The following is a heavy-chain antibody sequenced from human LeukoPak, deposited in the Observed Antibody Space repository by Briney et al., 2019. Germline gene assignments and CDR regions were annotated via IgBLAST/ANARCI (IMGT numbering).Heavy chain of an antibody. CDR3: ARGVYYDISGYSF. Sequence: ASVKVSCKPSGYTFTGYFIHWMRQAPGQGLEWMGWIDPNSGGTNYAQKFQGRVTMTRDTSIATVYMNLSGLRSDDTALYYCARGVYYDISGYSFWGQGTLVTVSS. D-gene: IGHD3-22*01. CDR1: GYTFTGYF. CDR2: IDPNSGGT. J-gene: IGHJ4*02. V-gene: IGHV1-2*02.